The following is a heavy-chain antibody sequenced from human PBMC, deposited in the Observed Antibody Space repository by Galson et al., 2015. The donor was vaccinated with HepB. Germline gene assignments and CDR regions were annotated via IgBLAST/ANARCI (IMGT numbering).Heavy chain of an antibody. J-gene: IGHJ4*02. D-gene: IGHD4-17*01. V-gene: IGHV3-15*07. Sequence: SLRLSCAASGFTFSNAWMNWVRQAPGKGLEWVGRIKSKTDGGTTDYAAPVKGRFTISRDDSKNTLYLRMNSLKTEDTAVYYCTTDSDYGDPRWYWGQGTLVTVSS. CDR1: GFTFSNAW. CDR3: TTDSDYGDPRWY. CDR2: IKSKTDGGTT.